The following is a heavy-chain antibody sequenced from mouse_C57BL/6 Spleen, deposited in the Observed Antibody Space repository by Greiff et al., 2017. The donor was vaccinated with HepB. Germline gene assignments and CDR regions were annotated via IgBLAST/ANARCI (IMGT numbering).Heavy chain of an antibody. CDR3: AKYGGGGYYAMDY. CDR1: GYTFTSYW. CDR2: IDPSDSYT. D-gene: IGHD1-2*01. Sequence: QVQLQQPGAELVMPGASVKLSCKASGYTFTSYWMHWVKQRPGQGLEWIGEIDPSDSYTNYNQKFKGKSTLTVDKSSSTAYMQLSSLTYEDSAVYYCAKYGGGGYYAMDYWGQGTSVTVSS. J-gene: IGHJ4*01. V-gene: IGHV1-69*01.